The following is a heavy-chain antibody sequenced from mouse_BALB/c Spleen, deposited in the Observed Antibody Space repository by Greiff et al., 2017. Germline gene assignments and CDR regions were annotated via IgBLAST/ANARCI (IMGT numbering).Heavy chain of an antibody. Sequence: EVQRVESGGGLVQPKGSLKLSCAASGFTFNTYAMNWVRQAPGKGLEWVARIRSKSNNYATYYADSVKDRFTISRDDSQSMLYLQMNNLKTEDTAMYYCVRHAYYGNYYAMDYWGQGTSVTVSS. CDR3: VRHAYYGNYYAMDY. D-gene: IGHD2-10*01. V-gene: IGHV10-1*02. CDR2: IRSKSNNYAT. CDR1: GFTFNTYA. J-gene: IGHJ4*01.